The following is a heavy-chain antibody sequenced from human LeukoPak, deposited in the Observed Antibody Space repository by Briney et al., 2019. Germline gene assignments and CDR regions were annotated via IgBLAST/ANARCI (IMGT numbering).Heavy chain of an antibody. D-gene: IGHD6-13*01. CDR3: AKHGYSSSWHFGY. J-gene: IGHJ4*02. Sequence: PGGSLRLSCATSGFTFSSFSMHWVRQAPGKGLEWVAVTIYDGSSQHYADSVEGRFTISRDNSKSTLYLQMNSLRAEDTAVYYCAKHGYSSSWHFGYWGQGTLVTVSS. CDR1: GFTFSSFS. CDR2: TIYDGSSQ. V-gene: IGHV3-30*04.